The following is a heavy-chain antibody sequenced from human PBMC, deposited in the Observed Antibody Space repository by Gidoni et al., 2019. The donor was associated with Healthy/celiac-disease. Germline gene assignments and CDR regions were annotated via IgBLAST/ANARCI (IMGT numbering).Heavy chain of an antibody. D-gene: IGHD7-27*01. CDR1: GDSVSSNSAA. Sequence: QVQLQQSGPGLVKPSQTLSLTCAISGDSVSSNSAAWNWIRQSPSRGLEWLGRTYYRSKWYNDYAVSVKSRITINPDTSKSQCSLQLNSVTPEDTAVYYCAREVANWVLYYYYGMDVWGQGTTVTVSS. V-gene: IGHV6-1*01. J-gene: IGHJ6*02. CDR2: TYYRSKWYN. CDR3: AREVANWVLYYYYGMDV.